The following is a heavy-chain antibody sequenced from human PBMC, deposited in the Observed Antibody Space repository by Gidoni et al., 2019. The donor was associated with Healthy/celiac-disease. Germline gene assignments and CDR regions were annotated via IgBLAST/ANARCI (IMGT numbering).Heavy chain of an antibody. CDR1: GFTFSSYG. D-gene: IGHD6-13*01. V-gene: IGHV3-30*03. J-gene: IGHJ4*02. Sequence: PGRSLRLSCAASGFTFSSYGMHWVRQAPGKGLEWVAVISYDGSNKYYADSVKGRFTISRDNSKNTLYLQMNSLRAEDTAVYYCATGQQLVYWGQETLVTVSS. CDR3: ATGQQLVY. CDR2: ISYDGSNK.